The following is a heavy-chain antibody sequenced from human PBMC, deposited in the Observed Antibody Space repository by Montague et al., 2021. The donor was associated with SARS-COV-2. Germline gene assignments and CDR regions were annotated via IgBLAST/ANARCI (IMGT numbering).Heavy chain of an antibody. CDR2: LSASGGTT. Sequence: SLSLSCAASGFTFSGIAMSWVRQAPGKGLEWVSALSASGGTTNYADSVKGRFTISRDNLKNTLFLQMNSLRAEDTATYYCAKGTDTGNSYYALDVWGQGTRVTVSS. CDR1: GFTFSGIA. CDR3: AKGTDTGNSYYALDV. J-gene: IGHJ6*02. V-gene: IGHV3-23*01.